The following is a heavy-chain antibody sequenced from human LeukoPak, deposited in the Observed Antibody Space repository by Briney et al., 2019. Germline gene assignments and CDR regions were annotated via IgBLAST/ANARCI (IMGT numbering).Heavy chain of an antibody. CDR3: ARGAEFDY. CDR2: INPNSGGT. Sequence: ASVKVSCKASGYAFVGYYIHWVRQAPGQVLEWMGCINPNSGGTNYAQKFQGRGTMTRDTSISTAYMELSRLTSDDTAVYYCARGAEFDYWGQGTLVTVSS. V-gene: IGHV1-2*02. CDR1: GYAFVGYY. J-gene: IGHJ4*02.